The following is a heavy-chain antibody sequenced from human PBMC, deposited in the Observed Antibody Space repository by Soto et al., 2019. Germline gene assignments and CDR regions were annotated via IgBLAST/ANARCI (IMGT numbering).Heavy chain of an antibody. CDR3: ARGRGYSYGYYFDY. J-gene: IGHJ4*02. Sequence: GGSLRLSCAASGFTFSSYGMHWVRQAPGKGLEWVAVIWYDGSNKYYADSVKGRFTISRDNPKNTLYLQMNSLRAEDTAVYYCARGRGYSYGYYFDYWGQGTLVTVSS. V-gene: IGHV3-33*01. D-gene: IGHD5-18*01. CDR2: IWYDGSNK. CDR1: GFTFSSYG.